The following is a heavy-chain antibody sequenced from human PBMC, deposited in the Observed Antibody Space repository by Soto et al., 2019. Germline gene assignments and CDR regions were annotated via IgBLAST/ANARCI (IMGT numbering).Heavy chain of an antibody. J-gene: IGHJ5*02. D-gene: IGHD3-10*01. CDR2: IRQDGGAQ. V-gene: IGHV3-7*03. CDR3: VRGGHGSGSYLGSS. CDR1: GFTVTTYW. Sequence: LRLSCVASGFTVTTYWMSWVRQAPGKGLEWVANIRQDGGAQYYVDSVKGRFTISRDNAKNSVYLQMDSLRVEDTAVYYCVRGGHGSGSYLGSSWGQGILVTV.